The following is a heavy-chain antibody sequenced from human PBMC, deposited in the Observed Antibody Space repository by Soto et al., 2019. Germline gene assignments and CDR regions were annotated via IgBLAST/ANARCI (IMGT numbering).Heavy chain of an antibody. CDR1: GFTFDDYA. Sequence: GGSLRLSCATSGFTFDDYAMHWVRQIPGKGLEWVSGINWNSETVGYADSVKGRFTISRDSAKNSLYLQMTTLRPEDTALYFCARDQDLGGYDLRPMYGLDVWGQGTTVTVS. CDR2: INWNSETV. D-gene: IGHD5-12*01. V-gene: IGHV3-9*01. J-gene: IGHJ6*02. CDR3: ARDQDLGGYDLRPMYGLDV.